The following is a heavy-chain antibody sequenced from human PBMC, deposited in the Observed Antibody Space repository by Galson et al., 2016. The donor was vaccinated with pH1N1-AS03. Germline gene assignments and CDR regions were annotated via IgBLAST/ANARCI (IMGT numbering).Heavy chain of an antibody. CDR3: ARDRRDCSGGSCSQDGWFDP. Sequence: SETLSLTCSVSGASVSHYASYWGWIRQAPGKGLEWIATVSARGTTYHNPSLDSRLTISLDTSKNHFSLTLTSVTAAATAMYYFARDRRDCSGGSCSQDGWFDPWGQGTLVVVSS. J-gene: IGHJ5*02. CDR2: VSARGTT. V-gene: IGHV4-39*07. D-gene: IGHD2-15*01. CDR1: GASVSHYASY.